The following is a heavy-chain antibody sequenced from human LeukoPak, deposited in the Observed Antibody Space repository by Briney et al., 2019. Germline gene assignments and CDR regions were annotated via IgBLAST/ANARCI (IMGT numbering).Heavy chain of an antibody. CDR2: ISWNSGSI. CDR1: GFTFDDYA. Sequence: PGRSLRLSCAASGFTFDDYAMHWVRHAPGKGLEWVSGISWNSGSIGYADSVKGRFPISRDNAKNSLYLQLNSLRAEDTALYYCENALFVFGSGAIDYWGQGPLAPVSS. D-gene: IGHD3-3*01. J-gene: IGHJ4*02. V-gene: IGHV3-9*01. CDR3: ENALFVFGSGAIDY.